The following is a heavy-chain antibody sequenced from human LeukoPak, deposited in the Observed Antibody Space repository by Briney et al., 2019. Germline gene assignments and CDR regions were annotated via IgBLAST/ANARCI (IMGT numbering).Heavy chain of an antibody. CDR3: ARAGGWSPNSWFDP. Sequence: PSETLSLTCTVSGGSISSYYWSWIRQPPGKGLEWIGYIYYSGSTNYNPSLESRVTISVDTSKNQFSLKLSSVTAADTAVYYCARAGGWSPNSWFDPWGQGTLVTVSS. V-gene: IGHV4-59*01. J-gene: IGHJ5*02. CDR1: GGSISSYY. CDR2: IYYSGST. D-gene: IGHD6-19*01.